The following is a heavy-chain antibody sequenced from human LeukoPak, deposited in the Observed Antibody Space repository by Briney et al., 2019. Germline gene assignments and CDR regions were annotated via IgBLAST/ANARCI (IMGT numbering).Heavy chain of an antibody. Sequence: VSVKVSCKVSGYTLNELSIHWVRQAAGKGLEWMGGFDPKYGETVYAQKFQGRVTMAEDTSTDTAYMELSSLRSEDTAVYYCAPLDFWVPSTWGQGTLVTVSS. CDR1: GYTLNELS. V-gene: IGHV1-24*01. CDR3: APLDFWVPST. D-gene: IGHD3-3*01. J-gene: IGHJ5*02. CDR2: FDPKYGET.